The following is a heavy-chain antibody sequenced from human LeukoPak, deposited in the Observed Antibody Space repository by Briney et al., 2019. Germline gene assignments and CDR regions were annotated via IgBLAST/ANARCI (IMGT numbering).Heavy chain of an antibody. CDR1: GFTFSSYA. V-gene: IGHV3-23*01. CDR2: ISGSGGST. CDR3: AKVRITMVRGVIITEYFQH. Sequence: PGGSLRLSCAASGFTFSSYAMSWVRQAPGKGLEWVSAISGSGGSTYYADSVKGRFTISRDNSKNTLYLQMNSLRAEDTAVYYCAKVRITMVRGVIITEYFQHWGQGTLVTVSS. D-gene: IGHD3-10*01. J-gene: IGHJ1*01.